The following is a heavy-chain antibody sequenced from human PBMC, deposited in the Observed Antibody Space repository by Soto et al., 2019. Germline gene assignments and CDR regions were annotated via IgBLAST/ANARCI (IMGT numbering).Heavy chain of an antibody. J-gene: IGHJ4*02. D-gene: IGHD2-2*01. CDR2: IDYSGNT. V-gene: IGHV4-30-4*01. Sequence: PSETLSLTCTVSGGSLSSGNYYWSWIRQPPGKGLEWIGYIDYSGNTFYNPSLKSRLTISVDTSKNRFSLKLSSVTAADTAVYYCARYCSRTSCLNFDSWGRGTLVTVSS. CDR1: GGSLSSGNYY. CDR3: ARYCSRTSCLNFDS.